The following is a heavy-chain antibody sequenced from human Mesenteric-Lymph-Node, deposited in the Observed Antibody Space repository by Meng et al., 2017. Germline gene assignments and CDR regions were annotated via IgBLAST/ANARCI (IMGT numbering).Heavy chain of an antibody. D-gene: IGHD3-22*01. CDR3: ARGYYYDSSGYYGPFDY. CDR1: GGTFSSYA. CDR2: IIPIFGTA. Sequence: VQVGQSGAEMKKPGSSVKVSCKAAGGTFSSYAISWVRQAPGQGLEWMGGIIPIFGTANYAQKFQGRVTITADESTSTAYMELSSLRSEDTAVYYCARGYYYDSSGYYGPFDYWGQGTLVTVSS. J-gene: IGHJ4*02. V-gene: IGHV1-69*01.